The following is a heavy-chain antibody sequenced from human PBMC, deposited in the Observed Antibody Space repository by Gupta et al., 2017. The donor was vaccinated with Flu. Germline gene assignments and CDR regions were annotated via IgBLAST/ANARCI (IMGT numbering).Heavy chain of an antibody. CDR3: ARDRVAPYGMDV. J-gene: IGHJ6*02. CDR2: IYYTGSS. Sequence: GIFYWAWIRQSPGKGLEWIGYIYYTGSSNFNPSLRSRLSMSVDKAKNHFSLRLTSVTAADTAVYYCARDRVAPYGMDVWGQGTTVTVSS. CDR1: GIFY. V-gene: IGHV4-61*03. D-gene: IGHD5-12*01.